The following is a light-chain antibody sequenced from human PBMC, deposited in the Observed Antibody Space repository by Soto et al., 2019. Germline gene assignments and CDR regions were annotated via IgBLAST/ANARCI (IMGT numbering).Light chain of an antibody. J-gene: IGLJ1*01. CDR1: SSNIGSNY. V-gene: IGLV1-44*01. Sequence: QSVLTQPPSASGTPGQRVTISCSGSSSNIGSNYVYWYQQFPGTAPRLLIYGNYQRPSGVPDRFSGSKSGTSASLAISGLQSEDEADYYCAAWDDSLNGYVFGTGTKVTVL. CDR3: AAWDDSLNGYV. CDR2: GNY.